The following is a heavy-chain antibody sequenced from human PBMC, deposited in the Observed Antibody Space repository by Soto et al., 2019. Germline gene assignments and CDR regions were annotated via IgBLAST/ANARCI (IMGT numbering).Heavy chain of an antibody. CDR1: GFTFSNYA. V-gene: IGHV3-23*01. CDR3: AKDRLAGGFDY. D-gene: IGHD3-16*01. J-gene: IGHJ4*02. Sequence: GGSVRLSCAASGFTFSNYAMSWVRQAPGKGLEWVSLVSATAGTTYYTDSVKGRFTISRDNSRNTVYLQMNSLRADDTAVYYCAKDRLAGGFDYWGQGTLGTVSS. CDR2: VSATAGTT.